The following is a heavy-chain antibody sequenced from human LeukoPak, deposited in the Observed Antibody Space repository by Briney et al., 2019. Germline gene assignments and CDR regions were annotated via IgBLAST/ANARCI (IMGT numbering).Heavy chain of an antibody. CDR3: ARDWKRHRSMYYFDY. D-gene: IGHD2/OR15-2a*01. CDR2: ISYDGSNK. CDR1: GFTFSSYG. Sequence: GGSLRLSCAASGFTFSSYGMHWVRQAPGKGLEWVAVISYDGSNKYYADSVKGRFTISRDNSKNTLYLQMNSLRAEDTAVYYCARDWKRHRSMYYFDYWGQGTLVTVSS. V-gene: IGHV3-30*03. J-gene: IGHJ4*02.